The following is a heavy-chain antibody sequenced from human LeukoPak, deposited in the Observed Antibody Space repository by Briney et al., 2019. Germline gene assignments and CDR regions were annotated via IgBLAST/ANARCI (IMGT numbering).Heavy chain of an antibody. D-gene: IGHD3-10*01. CDR2: IYYSGST. Sequence: SETLSLTCTVSGGSISSSSYYWGWIRQPPGKGLEWIGTIYYSGSTYYNPSLKSRVTVSVDTSKNQFSLKLSSVTAADTAVYYCASLLGESSSYYYGSGSYCYYFDYWGQGTLVTVSS. CDR3: ASLLGESSSYYYGSGSYCYYFDY. V-gene: IGHV4-39*07. CDR1: GGSISSSSYY. J-gene: IGHJ4*02.